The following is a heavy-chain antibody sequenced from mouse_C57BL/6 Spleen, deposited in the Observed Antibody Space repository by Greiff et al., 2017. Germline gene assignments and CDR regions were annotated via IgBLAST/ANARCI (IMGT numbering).Heavy chain of an antibody. CDR2: IYPGNSDT. Sequence: EVQLQQSGTVLARPGASVKMSCKTSGYTFTSYWMHWVKQRPGQGLEWIGAIYPGNSDTSYNQKFKGKAKLTAVTSASTAYMELSSLTNEDSAVYYCTRRVYDGYYQDYWGQGTTLTVSS. CDR3: TRRVYDGYYQDY. J-gene: IGHJ2*01. D-gene: IGHD2-3*01. V-gene: IGHV1-5*01. CDR1: GYTFTSYW.